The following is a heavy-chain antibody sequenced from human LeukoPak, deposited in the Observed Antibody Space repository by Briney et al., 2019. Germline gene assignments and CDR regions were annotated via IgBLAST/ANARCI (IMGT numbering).Heavy chain of an antibody. J-gene: IGHJ6*03. Sequence: GGSLRLSCAASGFTFTSYGMSWVRQAPGKGLDWVSAISGSGGSTYYADSVKGRFTISRDNSKNTLYLQMNSLRAEDTAVYYCAKGKYSNYDYQYYYMDVWGKGTTVTVSS. CDR3: AKGKYSNYDYQYYYMDV. V-gene: IGHV3-23*01. CDR1: GFTFTSYG. D-gene: IGHD4-11*01. CDR2: ISGSGGST.